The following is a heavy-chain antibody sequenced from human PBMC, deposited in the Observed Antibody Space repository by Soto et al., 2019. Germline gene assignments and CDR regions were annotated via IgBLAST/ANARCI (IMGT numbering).Heavy chain of an antibody. CDR3: ARDHSHSHYTLFYYFDY. J-gene: IGHJ4*02. CDR2: ISGSGSNT. V-gene: IGHV3-23*01. Sequence: GGSLRLSCAASGFTFSTYAMSWVRQAPGKGLEWVSAISGSGSNTYYADSVKGRFTISRDDSKSTLYLQMNSLRAEDTAVYYCARDHSHSHYTLFYYFDYWGQGTLVTVS. CDR1: GFTFSTYA. D-gene: IGHD1-26*01.